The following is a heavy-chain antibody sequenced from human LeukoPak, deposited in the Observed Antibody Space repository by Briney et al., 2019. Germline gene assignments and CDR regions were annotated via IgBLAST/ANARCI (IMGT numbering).Heavy chain of an antibody. Sequence: PSETLSHTCTVSGGSISSHYWSWIRQPPGKGLEWIGYIYYSGSTNYNPSLKSRVTISLDTSKTQFSLKLSSVTAADTAVYYCARSGYSYGADAFDIWGQGTMVTVSS. J-gene: IGHJ3*02. CDR3: ARSGYSYGADAFDI. V-gene: IGHV4-59*11. CDR1: GGSISSHY. CDR2: IYYSGST. D-gene: IGHD5-18*01.